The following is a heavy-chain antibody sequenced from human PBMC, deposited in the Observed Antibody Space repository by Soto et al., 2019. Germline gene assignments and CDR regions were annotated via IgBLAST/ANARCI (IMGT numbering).Heavy chain of an antibody. J-gene: IGHJ4*02. D-gene: IGHD2-2*01. Sequence: PGGSLRLSCAASGFTFSSYAMSWVRQAPGKGLEWVSAISGSGGSTYYADSVKGRFTISRDNSKNTLYLQMNSLRAGDTAVYYCANSAQLTLKGYFDYWGQGTLVTASS. CDR1: GFTFSSYA. CDR3: ANSAQLTLKGYFDY. V-gene: IGHV3-23*01. CDR2: ISGSGGST.